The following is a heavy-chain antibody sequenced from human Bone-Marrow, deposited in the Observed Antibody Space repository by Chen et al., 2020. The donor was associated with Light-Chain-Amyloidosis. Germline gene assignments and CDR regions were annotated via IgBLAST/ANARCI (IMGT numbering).Heavy chain of an antibody. CDR2: VKTDGGTT. CDR3: TRDLDWLLFDY. CDR1: GFTFSNYW. D-gene: IGHD3-9*01. Sequence: EVQLVESGGGLVQPGGSLRLSCEASGFTFSNYWMHWVRQAPGQGLVWVARVKTDGGTTAYADSVKGRFTISRDNAKNTLYLQMNSLRAEDTAVYYCTRDLDWLLFDYWGQGALVTVSA. J-gene: IGHJ4*02. V-gene: IGHV3-74*03.